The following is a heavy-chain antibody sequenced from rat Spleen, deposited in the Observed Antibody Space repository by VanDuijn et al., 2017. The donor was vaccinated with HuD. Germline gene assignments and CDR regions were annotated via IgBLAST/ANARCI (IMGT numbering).Heavy chain of an antibody. CDR3: TRENWVLDY. Sequence: EVQLVESGGGLVQPGRSLKLSCAASGFTFSDYNMAWVRQAPKKGLEWVATISYDGSSTYYRDSVKGRFTISRDNAKSTLYLQMNSLRSEDTAIYYCTRENWVLDYWGQGVMVTVSS. CDR1: GFTFSDYN. CDR2: ISYDGSST. V-gene: IGHV5-7*01. D-gene: IGHD5-1*01. J-gene: IGHJ2*01.